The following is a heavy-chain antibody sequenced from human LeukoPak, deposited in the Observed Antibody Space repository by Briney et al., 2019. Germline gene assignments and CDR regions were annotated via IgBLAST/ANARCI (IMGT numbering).Heavy chain of an antibody. CDR2: ITNSSTYR. D-gene: IGHD4-23*01. CDR3: VGGYYRGNFDY. V-gene: IGHV3-21*01. Sequence: GGSLRLSXAASGFTFSSFSMNWVRQAPGKGLNWVSSITNSSTYRYYAVSVQGRFTISRDNAKNSLYLQMNNLRAEDTAVYYCVGGYYRGNFDYWGQGTLVTVSS. J-gene: IGHJ4*02. CDR1: GFTFSSFS.